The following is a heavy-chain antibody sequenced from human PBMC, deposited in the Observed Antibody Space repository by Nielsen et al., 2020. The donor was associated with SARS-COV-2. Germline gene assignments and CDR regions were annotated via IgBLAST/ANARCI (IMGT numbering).Heavy chain of an antibody. J-gene: IGHJ6*02. CDR2: IIPIFGTA. CDR1: GGTFSSYA. CDR3: ARDLGGVLVGYCTSTSCNKSPLGMDV. Sequence: SVKVSCKASGGTFSSYAISWVRQAPGQGLEWMGGIIPIFGTANYAQKFQGRVTITADESTSTAYMELSSLRSEDTAVYYCARDLGGVLVGYCTSTSCNKSPLGMDVWGQGTMVTVSS. D-gene: IGHD2-2*01. V-gene: IGHV1-69*13.